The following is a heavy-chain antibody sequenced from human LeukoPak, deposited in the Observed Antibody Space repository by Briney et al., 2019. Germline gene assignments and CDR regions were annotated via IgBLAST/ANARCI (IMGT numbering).Heavy chain of an antibody. J-gene: IGHJ4*02. Sequence: GGPLRHSPAACGFTDSDNYTNCLRQAPAKELDWVSAIGPSSSSTCYADSVRCRFTISRDNSKTTLYLQMNSLRAQDTAIHYCAKDPMVRGATYDYWGQGTLVTVSS. CDR2: IGPSSSST. CDR3: AKDPMVRGATYDY. V-gene: IGHV3-23*01. D-gene: IGHD3-10*01. CDR1: GFTDSDNY.